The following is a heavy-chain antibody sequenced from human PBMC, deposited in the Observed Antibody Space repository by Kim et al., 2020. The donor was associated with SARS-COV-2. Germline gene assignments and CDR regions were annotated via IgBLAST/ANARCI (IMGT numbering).Heavy chain of an antibody. D-gene: IGHD5-18*01. CDR1: GYSFTSYW. CDR2: IYPGDSDT. CDR3: ARVDVDTAMARTTAHFDY. J-gene: IGHJ4*02. V-gene: IGHV5-51*01. Sequence: GESLKISCKGSGYSFTSYWIGWVRQMPGKGLEWMGIIYPGDSDTRYSPSFQGQVTISADKSISTAYLQWSRLKASDTAMYYCARVDVDTAMARTTAHFDYWGQGDLVTVSS.